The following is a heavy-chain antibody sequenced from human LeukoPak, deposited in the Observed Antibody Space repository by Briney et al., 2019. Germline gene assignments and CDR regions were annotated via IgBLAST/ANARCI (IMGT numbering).Heavy chain of an antibody. V-gene: IGHV4-34*01. CDR1: GGSFNGYY. CDR2: INHSGST. Sequence: SETLSLTCAVYGGSFNGYYWSWIRQPPGKGLEWIGEINHSGSTNYNPSLKSRVTISVDTSKNQFSLKLSSVTAADTAVYYCAGGDLPQGYYYMDVWGKGTTVTVSS. J-gene: IGHJ6*03. CDR3: AGGDLPQGYYYMDV.